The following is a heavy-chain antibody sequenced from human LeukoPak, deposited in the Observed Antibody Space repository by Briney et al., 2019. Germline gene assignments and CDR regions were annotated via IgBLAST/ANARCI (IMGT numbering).Heavy chain of an antibody. D-gene: IGHD1-14*01. J-gene: IGHJ4*02. Sequence: GGSLRLSCAASGFTFSDYWMAWLRQPQGKGLEWVAVINKDGSEEYYADSVKGRSTISRDNARASLYLQMNTLTVEDTAVYYCGRPNWYRIEYWGQGTLVTVSS. CDR3: GRPNWYRIEY. CDR1: GFTFSDYW. CDR2: INKDGSEE. V-gene: IGHV3-7*01.